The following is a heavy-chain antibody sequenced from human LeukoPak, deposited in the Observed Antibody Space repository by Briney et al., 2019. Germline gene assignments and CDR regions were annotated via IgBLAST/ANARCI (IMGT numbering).Heavy chain of an antibody. V-gene: IGHV3-53*01. CDR2: VFGGGST. CDR1: GFTVTSKH. D-gene: IGHD4-23*01. Sequence: GGSLRLSCAASGFTVTSKHMNWVRQAPGKGLGWVSIVFGGGSTYYADSVKGRFTISRDISENTLYLQMNSLRAEDTAVYYCARDSGDYGGNSRRRDAFDIWGQGTIVTVSS. J-gene: IGHJ3*02. CDR3: ARDSGDYGGNSRRRDAFDI.